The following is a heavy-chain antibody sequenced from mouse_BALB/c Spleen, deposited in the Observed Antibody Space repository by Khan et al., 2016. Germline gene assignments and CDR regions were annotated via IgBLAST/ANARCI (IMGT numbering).Heavy chain of an antibody. CDR3: ARNEGPITGTGYAMDY. CDR1: GFSLTSYG. V-gene: IGHV2-2*02. J-gene: IGHJ4*01. CDR2: IWSGGST. D-gene: IGHD4-1*01. Sequence: QVQLKQSGPGLVQPSQSLSITCTVSGFSLTSYGVHWVRQSPGKGLEWLGVIWSGGSTDYNAAFISRLSISKDNSKSQVFFKMNSLQANDTAIYYCARNEGPITGTGYAMDYWGQGTSGTVSS.